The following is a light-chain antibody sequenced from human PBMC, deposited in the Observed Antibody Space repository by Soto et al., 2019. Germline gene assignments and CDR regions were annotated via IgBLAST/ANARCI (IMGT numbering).Light chain of an antibody. Sequence: EIVLTQSPVTLSLSPGERPTLSSRRSQSVTSNYLAWYQQKPGQAPRLLIFGAYIRDTGITDRFSGSGSGTDFTLTISRLETEDFAIYYCQPCGESPNTVGPGTRLEIK. CDR3: QPCGESPNT. V-gene: IGKV3-20*01. CDR2: GAY. J-gene: IGKJ5*01. CDR1: QSVTSNY.